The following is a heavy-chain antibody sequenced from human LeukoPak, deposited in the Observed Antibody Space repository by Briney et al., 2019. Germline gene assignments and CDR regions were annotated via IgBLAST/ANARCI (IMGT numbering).Heavy chain of an antibody. D-gene: IGHD2-2*01. CDR1: RFTFSSYG. Sequence: PGGSLRLSCAASRFTFSSYGMHWVRQAPGKGLEWVSAISGSGGSTYYADSVKGRFTISRDNSKNTLYLQMNSLRAEDTAVYYCAKAGGYCSSTSCSYYYYYYMDVWGKGTTVTVSS. V-gene: IGHV3-23*01. CDR2: ISGSGGST. CDR3: AKAGGYCSSTSCSYYYYYYMDV. J-gene: IGHJ6*03.